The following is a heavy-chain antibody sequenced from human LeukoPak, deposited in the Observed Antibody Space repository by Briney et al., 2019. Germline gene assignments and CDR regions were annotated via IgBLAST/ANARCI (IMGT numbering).Heavy chain of an antibody. CDR1: GGSISSSSYY. Sequence: PSETLSLTCTVSGGSISSSSYYWGWIRQPPGTGLEWIGSIYYSGSTYYNPSLKSRVTISVDTSKNQFSLKLSSVTAADTAVYYCARQRDIAAAGYYFDYWGQGTLVTVSS. J-gene: IGHJ4*02. V-gene: IGHV4-39*01. D-gene: IGHD6-13*01. CDR3: ARQRDIAAAGYYFDY. CDR2: IYYSGST.